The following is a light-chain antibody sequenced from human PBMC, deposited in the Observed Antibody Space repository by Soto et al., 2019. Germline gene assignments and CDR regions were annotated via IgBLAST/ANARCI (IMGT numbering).Light chain of an antibody. CDR1: SSNIGTNT. Sequence: QSVLTQPPSASGTPGKRVTISCSGSSSNIGTNTVNWYQQFPGTAPELLIYANINRPSAVPDRFSGSKSGTSASLAITELQAEDEADYYCQSYDSSLSGWLFGGGTKLTVL. CDR3: QSYDSSLSGWL. J-gene: IGLJ3*02. CDR2: ANI. V-gene: IGLV1-40*01.